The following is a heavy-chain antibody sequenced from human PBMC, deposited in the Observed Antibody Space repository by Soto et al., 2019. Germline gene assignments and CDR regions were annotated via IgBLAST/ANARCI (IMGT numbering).Heavy chain of an antibody. CDR2: ISAYTDTP. D-gene: IGHD2-2*01. V-gene: IGHV1-18*01. CDR3: ARVIPGFDDWFDP. CDR1: GYTFTNFG. Sequence: AEGKVSCKASGYTFTNFGVTWVRRAPGQGLEWMGWISAYTDTPNYAQKFQGRVTMTIDTSTSTAYMDLRSLTSDDTAVYYCARVIPGFDDWFDPWGQVPQVTVSS. J-gene: IGHJ5*02.